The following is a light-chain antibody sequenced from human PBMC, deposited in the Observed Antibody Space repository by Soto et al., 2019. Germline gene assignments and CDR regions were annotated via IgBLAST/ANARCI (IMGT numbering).Light chain of an antibody. J-gene: IGLJ1*01. CDR2: HVT. V-gene: IGLV2-14*03. CDR3: SSYSHSPPSYV. Sequence: QSALTQPASVSGSPGQSITISCTGSSVDVGNNNSVSWYQQHPGKAPKVMIYHVTIRASGVSNRFSGSKSGNTASLTISGLQAEDEADYYCSSYSHSPPSYVFGTGTKVTVL. CDR1: SVDVGNNNS.